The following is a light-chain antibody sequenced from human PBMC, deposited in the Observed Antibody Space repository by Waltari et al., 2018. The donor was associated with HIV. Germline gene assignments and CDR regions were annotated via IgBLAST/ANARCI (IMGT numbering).Light chain of an antibody. J-gene: IGLJ2*01. Sequence: QPVLTQPPSAADIPGPRAPTPPTAGSSNLGGIYFHSYQQVPGTAPKLLVYRDSQRQSGVPDRFTGSKSGTSASLAISGLRSEDEADYYCATWDDSLNGVLFGGGTKLTVL. V-gene: IGLV1-47*01. CDR2: RDS. CDR3: ATWDDSLNGVL. CDR1: SSNLGGIY.